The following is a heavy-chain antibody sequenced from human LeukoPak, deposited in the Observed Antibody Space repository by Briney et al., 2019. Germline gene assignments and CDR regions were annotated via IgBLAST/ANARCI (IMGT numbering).Heavy chain of an antibody. Sequence: ASVKVSCKAAGYTCTDYAMNWVRQAPAQGLEWMGWNNTNTANTTYVQGFTARFVFSLDTSVNTAYLQINSLKAEDTAVYYCARPRGAQFDGFDPWGQGTLVTVSS. CDR2: NNTNTANT. CDR1: GYTCTDYA. D-gene: IGHD3-10*01. CDR3: ARPRGAQFDGFDP. V-gene: IGHV7-4-1*02. J-gene: IGHJ5*02.